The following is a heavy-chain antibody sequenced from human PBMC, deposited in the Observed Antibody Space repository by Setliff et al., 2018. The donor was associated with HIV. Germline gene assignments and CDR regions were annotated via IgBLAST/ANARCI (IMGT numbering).Heavy chain of an antibody. Sequence: PGGSLRLSCAGSGFAFSNYAMSWVRQAPGKGLEWVSGINWNGGSTGYADSVKGRFTISRDNAKNPLYLQMNTLRAEDTAVYFCARSPYGDYGLDYWGQGTLVTVSS. J-gene: IGHJ4*02. CDR2: INWNGGST. CDR3: ARSPYGDYGLDY. V-gene: IGHV3-20*04. D-gene: IGHD4-17*01. CDR1: GFAFSNYA.